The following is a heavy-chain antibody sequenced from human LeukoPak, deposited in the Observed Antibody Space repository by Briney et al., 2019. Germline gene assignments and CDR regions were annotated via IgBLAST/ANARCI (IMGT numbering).Heavy chain of an antibody. J-gene: IGHJ4*02. Sequence: GGSLRLSCAGSGFNYNNFAMSWVRQAPGKGLEWLSAMTGPADTTYYAESVKGRFTISRDYSKSMVFLQMNSLRVEDTAIYYCAKGADIDHWGQGTLVTVSS. V-gene: IGHV3-23*01. D-gene: IGHD3-9*01. CDR3: AKGADIDH. CDR1: GFNYNNFA. CDR2: MTGPADTT.